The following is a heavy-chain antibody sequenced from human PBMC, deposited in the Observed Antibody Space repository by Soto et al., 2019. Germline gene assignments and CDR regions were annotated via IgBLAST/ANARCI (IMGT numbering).Heavy chain of an antibody. V-gene: IGHV3-48*02. Sequence: GGSLRLSCAASGFTFSSYSMNWVRQAPGKGLEWVSYISSSSSTIYYADSVKGRFTISGDNAKNSLYLQMNSLRDEDTAVYYCARGTNYYDSSGYYYWGQGTLVTVSS. D-gene: IGHD3-22*01. CDR2: ISSSSSTI. CDR1: GFTFSSYS. CDR3: ARGTNYYDSSGYYY. J-gene: IGHJ4*02.